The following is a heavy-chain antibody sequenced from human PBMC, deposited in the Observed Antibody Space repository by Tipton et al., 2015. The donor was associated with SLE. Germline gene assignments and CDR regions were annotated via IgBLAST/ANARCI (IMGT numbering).Heavy chain of an antibody. CDR2: IYYSGST. J-gene: IGHJ3*02. D-gene: IGHD1-26*01. Sequence: TLSLTCTVSGGSISSYYWSWIRQPPGKGLEWIGYIYYSGSTNYNPPLKSRVTISVDTSKNQFSLKLSSVTAADTAVYYCARYALGSYYAIGAFDIWGQGTMVTVSS. CDR1: GGSISSYY. CDR3: ARYALGSYYAIGAFDI. V-gene: IGHV4-59*01.